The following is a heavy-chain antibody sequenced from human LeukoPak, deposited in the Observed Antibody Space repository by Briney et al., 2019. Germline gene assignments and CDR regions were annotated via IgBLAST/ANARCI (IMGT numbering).Heavy chain of an antibody. D-gene: IGHD3-10*01. CDR3: ARPLLYYYGSETYFWFDL. V-gene: IGHV3-7*01. CDR1: GFTFTTYW. J-gene: IGHJ5*02. Sequence: QPGGSLRLSCAASGFTFTTYWMGWVRQAPGKGLEWVASIKQDGNEKHYVDSVKGRFTISRDSAENTLYLQMKSLKAEGTAFYYCARPLLYYYGSETYFWFDLWGQGTLVTVSS. CDR2: IKQDGNEK.